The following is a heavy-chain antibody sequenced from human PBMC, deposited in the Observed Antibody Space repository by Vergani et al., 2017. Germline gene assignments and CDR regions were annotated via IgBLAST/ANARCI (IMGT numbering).Heavy chain of an antibody. V-gene: IGHV4-61*02. CDR2: ISASGNA. CDR1: GGSISAGYYF. CDR3: ARRGGGCDSGGKGHPLRTAFDV. D-gene: IGHD4-23*01. Sequence: QVQLQASGPGRVKPSQTLSLTCTMSGGSISAGYYFWSWIRQPAGKGLEWLGQISASGNASHSPSLKTRVPMSVDTSKNQFSLTVTSVTAAETAIYFCARRGGGCDSGGKGHPLRTAFDVWRHGTVVTVSS. J-gene: IGHJ3*01.